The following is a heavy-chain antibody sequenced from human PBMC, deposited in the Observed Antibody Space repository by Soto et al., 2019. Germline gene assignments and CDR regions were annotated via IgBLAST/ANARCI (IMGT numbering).Heavy chain of an antibody. J-gene: IGHJ3*02. CDR3: AGERRRWLQSKVAFDI. CDR2: IIPIFGTA. CDR1: GGTFSSYA. D-gene: IGHD5-12*01. V-gene: IGHV1-69*13. Sequence: SVKVSCKASGGTFSSYAISWVRQAPGQGLEWMGGIIPIFGTANYAQKFQGRVTITADESTSTAYMELSSLGSEDTAVYYCAGERRRWLQSKVAFDIWGQGTMVTVSS.